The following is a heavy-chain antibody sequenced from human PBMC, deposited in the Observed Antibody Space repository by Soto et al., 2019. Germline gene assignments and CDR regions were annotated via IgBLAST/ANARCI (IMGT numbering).Heavy chain of an antibody. CDR3: ARVGDYGDYVAFDI. V-gene: IGHV1-69*02. CDR2: IIPILGIA. Sequence: SVKVSCKASGGTFSSYTISWVRQAPGQGLEWMGRIIPILGIANYAQKFQGRVTITADKSTSTAYMELSSLRSEDTAVYYCARVGDYGDYVAFDIWGQGTMVTVSS. J-gene: IGHJ3*02. D-gene: IGHD4-17*01. CDR1: GGTFSSYT.